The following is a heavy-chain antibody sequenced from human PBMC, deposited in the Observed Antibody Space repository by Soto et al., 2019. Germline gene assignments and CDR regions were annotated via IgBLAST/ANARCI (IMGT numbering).Heavy chain of an antibody. D-gene: IGHD3-10*01. V-gene: IGHV6-1*01. CDR3: ARDHATYGSGSYYFDY. Sequence: QVQLQQSGPGLVKPSQTLSLTCAISGDSVSSNSAAWNWIRQSPSRGLEWLGRTNYRSKWYNDYAVSVKSRITINPDTSKNQFSLQPNSVTPEDTAVYYCARDHATYGSGSYYFDYWGQGTLVTVSS. CDR2: TNYRSKWYN. CDR1: GDSVSSNSAA. J-gene: IGHJ4*02.